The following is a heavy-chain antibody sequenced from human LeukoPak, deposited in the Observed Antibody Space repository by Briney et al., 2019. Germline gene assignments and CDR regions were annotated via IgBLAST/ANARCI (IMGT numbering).Heavy chain of an antibody. J-gene: IGHJ4*01. Sequence: SETLSLTCTASGGSVGSAGYYWSWIRQPPGGGLEWIGYIYYIRNTNYNPSLKSRVTMSLDPSKNQFSLKLNSVTAADTAVYYCARTQSQSGSYRYYFGYWGQGTLVTVSS. V-gene: IGHV4-61*08. CDR2: IYYIRNT. CDR1: GGSVGSAGYY. D-gene: IGHD1-26*01. CDR3: ARTQSQSGSYRYYFGY.